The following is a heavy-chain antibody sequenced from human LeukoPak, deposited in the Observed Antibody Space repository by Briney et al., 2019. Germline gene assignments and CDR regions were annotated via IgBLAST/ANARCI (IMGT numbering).Heavy chain of an antibody. CDR3: ANIVGATDFDY. Sequence: GGSLRLSCAASGFTFSSYAMSWVRQAPGKGLEWVSAISGSGGSTYYADSVKGRFTISRDNSKNTLYLQMNSLRAGDTAVYYCANIVGATDFDYWSQGTLVTVSS. CDR1: GFTFSSYA. D-gene: IGHD1-26*01. CDR2: ISGSGGST. V-gene: IGHV3-23*01. J-gene: IGHJ4*02.